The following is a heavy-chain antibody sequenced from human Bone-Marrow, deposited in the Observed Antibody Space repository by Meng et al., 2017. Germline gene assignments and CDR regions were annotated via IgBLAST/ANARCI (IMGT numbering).Heavy chain of an antibody. V-gene: IGHV4-34*01. CDR1: GGSFSGYY. J-gene: IGHJ4*02. CDR2: INHRGST. Sequence: QVQLQESGPGLFKPSETLSRTCAVYGGSFSGYYWSWIRQTPGKGREWIGEINHRGSTNYNPSLKSRVTMSVDTSKNQFSLKLSSVTAADTAVYYYARDCSSSSCSLDYWGQGTLVTVSS. D-gene: IGHD2-2*01. CDR3: ARDCSSSSCSLDY.